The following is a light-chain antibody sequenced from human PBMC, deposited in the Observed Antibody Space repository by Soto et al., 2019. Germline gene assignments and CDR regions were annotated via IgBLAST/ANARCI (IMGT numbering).Light chain of an antibody. CDR3: AAWDVSLVV. Sequence: QAVVTQPPSASGTPGQRVTISCSGSSSNIGTNTVIWYQQLPGAAPKLLIYRDNQRPSGVPDRFSGSKSGTSASLAISGLQSEDEADYYCAAWDVSLVVFGGGTKLTVL. J-gene: IGLJ2*01. CDR1: SSNIGTNT. CDR2: RDN. V-gene: IGLV1-44*01.